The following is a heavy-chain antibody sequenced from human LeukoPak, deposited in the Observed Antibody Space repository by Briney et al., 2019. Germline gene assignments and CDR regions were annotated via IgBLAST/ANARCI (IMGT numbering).Heavy chain of an antibody. CDR1: GYTFTSNY. V-gene: IGHV1-46*01. D-gene: IGHD6-19*01. Sequence: GASVKVSCKASGYTFTSNYMHWVRQAPGQGLEWMGVINPSGGSTSYAQKFQGRVTMTRNTSISTAYMELSSLRSEDTAVYYCARGLGEWLVTDYFDYWGQGTLVTVSS. J-gene: IGHJ4*02. CDR3: ARGLGEWLVTDYFDY. CDR2: INPSGGST.